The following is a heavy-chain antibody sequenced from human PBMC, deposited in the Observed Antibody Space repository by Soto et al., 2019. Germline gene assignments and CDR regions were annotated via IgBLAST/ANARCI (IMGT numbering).Heavy chain of an antibody. V-gene: IGHV1-69*13. CDR3: ARGTTHIYESSGYYSPV. J-gene: IGHJ6*02. D-gene: IGHD3-22*01. CDR2: IIPLFGTA. CDR1: GYTFTSYA. Sequence: SVKVSCKASGYTFTSYAISWVRQAPGQGLEWMGGIIPLFGTANYAQKFQGRVTITADESTTKAYMELSSLRSEDTAVYYCARGTTHIYESSGYYSPVWGQRNTVTVSS.